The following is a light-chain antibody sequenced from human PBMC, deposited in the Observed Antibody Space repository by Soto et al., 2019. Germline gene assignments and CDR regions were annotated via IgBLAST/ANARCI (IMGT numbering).Light chain of an antibody. CDR2: KAS. J-gene: IGKJ1*01. Sequence: DIQMTQSPSTLSASVGDRVTITCRASQSLNSWLAWYQQKSGKAPKLLMYKASNLETGVPSRFSGSGSETEFTLTISSLQPDDFATYYCQQYNSYPWTFGQGTKVDI. CDR1: QSLNSW. CDR3: QQYNSYPWT. V-gene: IGKV1-5*03.